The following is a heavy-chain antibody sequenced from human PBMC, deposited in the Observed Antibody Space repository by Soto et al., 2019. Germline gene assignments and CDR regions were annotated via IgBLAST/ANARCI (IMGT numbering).Heavy chain of an antibody. V-gene: IGHV4-31*11. J-gene: IGHJ3*02. CDR1: CGSISSGGYY. CDR3: ARRYGSAFDI. Sequence: TLSLTCAVSCGSISSGGYYWSWIRQHPGKGLEWIGYIYHSGSTYYNPSLKSRVTISVDTSKNQFSLKLSSVTAADTAVYYCARRYGSAFDIWGQGTMVTVSS. CDR2: IYHSGST. D-gene: IGHD3-10*01.